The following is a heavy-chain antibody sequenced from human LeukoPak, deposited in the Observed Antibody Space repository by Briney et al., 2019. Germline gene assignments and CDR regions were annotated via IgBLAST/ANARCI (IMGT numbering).Heavy chain of an antibody. J-gene: IGHJ4*02. CDR3: ARGGYSGYDEYYFDY. CDR1: GYTFTSYG. CDR2: ISAYNGNT. V-gene: IGHV1-18*01. D-gene: IGHD5-12*01. Sequence: ASVKVSCKASGYTFTSYGISWVRQAPGQGLEWMGWISAYNGNTNYAQKLQGRVTMTTDTSTSTAYMELRSLRSDDTAVYYCARGGYSGYDEYYFDYWGQGTLVTVSS.